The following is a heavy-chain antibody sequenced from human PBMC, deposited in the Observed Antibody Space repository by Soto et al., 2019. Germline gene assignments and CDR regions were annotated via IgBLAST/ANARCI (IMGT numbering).Heavy chain of an antibody. D-gene: IGHD6-13*01. V-gene: IGHV1-18*01. CDR2: ISDYNGNT. Sequence: QVQLVQSGAEVKKPGASVKVSCKASGYTFTTYGISWVRQAPGQGLEGMGWISDYNGNTNYAQKLRGRATMTTDISTITAYMELSSRRYDDTAVYYCARSGSSWNLREFDYWGQGTLVTVSS. CDR3: ARSGSSWNLREFDY. CDR1: GYTFTTYG. J-gene: IGHJ4*02.